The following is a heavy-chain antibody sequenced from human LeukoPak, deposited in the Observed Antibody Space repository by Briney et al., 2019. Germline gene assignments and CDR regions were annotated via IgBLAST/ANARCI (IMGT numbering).Heavy chain of an antibody. Sequence: SETLSLTCTVSGGSISSSSYYWGWIRQPPGKGLEWIGSIYYSGSTYYNPSLKSRVTISVDTSKNQFSLKLSSVTAADTAVYYCARDTGIAVADLDYWGQGTLVTVSS. CDR2: IYYSGST. CDR1: GGSISSSSYY. V-gene: IGHV4-39*07. CDR3: ARDTGIAVADLDY. D-gene: IGHD6-19*01. J-gene: IGHJ4*02.